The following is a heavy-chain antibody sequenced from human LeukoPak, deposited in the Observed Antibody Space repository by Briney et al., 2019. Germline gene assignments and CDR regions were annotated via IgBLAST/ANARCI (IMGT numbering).Heavy chain of an antibody. J-gene: IGHJ5*02. V-gene: IGHV4-39*07. CDR2: TYSRGNT. Sequence: SDTLSLTCTVSGASISSSSSYWGWIRQPPGKGLEWLGNTYSRGNTYYKPSLKSRVTISVDTSKNQFSLKLSSVTAADTAVYYCARDRESLFDPWGQGTLVTVSS. CDR1: GASISSSSSY. CDR3: ARDRESLFDP.